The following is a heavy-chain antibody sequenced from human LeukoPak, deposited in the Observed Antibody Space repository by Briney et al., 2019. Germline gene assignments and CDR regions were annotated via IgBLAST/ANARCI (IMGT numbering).Heavy chain of an antibody. J-gene: IGHJ3*02. Sequence: SETLSLTCTVSGGSISSYYWSWIRQPPGKGLEWIGYIYYSGSTNYNPSLKSRVTISVDTSKNQFSLKLSSVTAADTAVYYCARTSSGWKGDAFDIWGQGTMVTVSS. V-gene: IGHV4-59*01. D-gene: IGHD6-19*01. CDR3: ARTSSGWKGDAFDI. CDR1: GGSISSYY. CDR2: IYYSGST.